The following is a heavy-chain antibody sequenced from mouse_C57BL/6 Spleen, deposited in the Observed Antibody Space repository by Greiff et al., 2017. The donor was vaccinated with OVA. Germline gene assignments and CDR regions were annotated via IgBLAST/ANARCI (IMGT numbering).Heavy chain of an antibody. Sequence: VQLQQPGAELVRPGSSVKLSCKASGYTFTSYWMHWVKQRPIQGLEWIGNIDPTDGGTHYNEKFKGKATLTVDKSSSTAYMQLSSLTSEDSAVYYCARDGNYFDVWGTGTTVTVSS. CDR3: ARDGNYFDV. J-gene: IGHJ1*03. CDR2: IDPTDGGT. CDR1: GYTFTSYW. D-gene: IGHD2-1*01. V-gene: IGHV1-52*01.